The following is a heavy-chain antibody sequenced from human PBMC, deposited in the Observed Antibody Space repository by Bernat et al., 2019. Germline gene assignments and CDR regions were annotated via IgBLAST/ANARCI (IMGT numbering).Heavy chain of an antibody. Sequence: QVQLVQSGAEVKKPGASVKVSCKASGYTFTSYAMHWVRQAPGQRLEWMGWINAGNGNTKYSQKFQGRVTLTRDTSASTAYMELSSLRSEDTAVYYCARARTFVNYYGSGSYNRGYYYYGMDVWGQGTTVTVSS. D-gene: IGHD3-10*01. J-gene: IGHJ6*02. CDR1: GYTFTSYA. V-gene: IGHV1-3*01. CDR3: ARARTFVNYYGSGSYNRGYYYYGMDV. CDR2: INAGNGNT.